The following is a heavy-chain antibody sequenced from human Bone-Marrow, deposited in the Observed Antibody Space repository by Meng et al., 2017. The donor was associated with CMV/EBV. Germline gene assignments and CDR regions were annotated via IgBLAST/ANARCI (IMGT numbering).Heavy chain of an antibody. CDR3: ARSSIAARVLP. Sequence: GESLKISCAASGFPFSSYAMHWVRRAPGTGLEWVAVISYDGSKTYYTDSVKGRFTISRDNSKNTLYLQMKSLRPEDTAVYYCARSSIAARVLPWGQGTLVTVSS. CDR1: GFPFSSYA. V-gene: IGHV3-30-3*01. D-gene: IGHD6-6*01. CDR2: ISYDGSKT. J-gene: IGHJ5*02.